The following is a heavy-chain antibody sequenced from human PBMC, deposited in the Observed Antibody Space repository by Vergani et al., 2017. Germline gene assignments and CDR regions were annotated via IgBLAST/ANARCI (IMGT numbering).Heavy chain of an antibody. J-gene: IGHJ4*02. CDR2: INPSGGHT. D-gene: IGHD3-9*01. CDR1: GYTFSNYY. V-gene: IGHV1-46*03. CDR3: ARGDYGILTGYRY. Sequence: QVQLVQSGAEVKKSGASVKVSCKTSGYTFSNYYMHWVRQAPGQGLEWMGIINPSGGHTNYAQKFQGRVTMTRDTSTRTVYMELSSLRSEDTAIYYCARGDYGILTGYRYWGQGTLVTVSA.